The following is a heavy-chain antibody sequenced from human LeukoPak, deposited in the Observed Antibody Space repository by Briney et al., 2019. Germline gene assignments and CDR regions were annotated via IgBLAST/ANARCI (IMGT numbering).Heavy chain of an antibody. J-gene: IGHJ4*02. CDR1: GGSFSGYY. CDR3: ARGGSPRITMVRGATRVWVY. V-gene: IGHV4-34*01. Sequence: SETLSLTCAVYGGSFSGYYWSWIRQPPGKGLEWIGEINHTGSTNYNPSLKSRVTISVDTSKNQFSLKLSSVTAADTAVYYCARGGSPRITMVRGATRVWVYWGQGTLVTVSS. D-gene: IGHD3-10*01. CDR2: INHTGST.